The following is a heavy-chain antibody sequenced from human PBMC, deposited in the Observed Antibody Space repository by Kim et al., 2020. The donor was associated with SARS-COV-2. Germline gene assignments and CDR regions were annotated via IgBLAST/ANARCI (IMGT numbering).Heavy chain of an antibody. D-gene: IGHD3-22*01. CDR1: GGSFSGYY. CDR2: INHSGST. CDR3: ARARRYYYDSSGYYGTSNWFDP. J-gene: IGHJ5*02. Sequence: SETLSLTCAVYGGSFSGYYWSWIRQPPGKGLEWIGEINHSGSTNYNPSLKSRVTISVDTSKNQFSLKLSSVTAADTAVYYCARARRYYYDSSGYYGTSNWFDPWGQGTLVTVSS. V-gene: IGHV4-34*01.